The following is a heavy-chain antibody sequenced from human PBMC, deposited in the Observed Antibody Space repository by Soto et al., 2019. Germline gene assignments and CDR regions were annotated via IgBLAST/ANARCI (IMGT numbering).Heavy chain of an antibody. V-gene: IGHV3-23*01. CDR2: ILVGGST. J-gene: IGHJ3*02. Sequence: PGGSLRLSCAVSGFICSSYDMSWVRQAPGKGLDWVSTILVGGSTHYEDSVKGRFTISRDTSKNTVYLQMNSLTAGDTAMYYCAKATATSGGAFEIYGLGTPVTVSS. CDR1: GFICSSYD. D-gene: IGHD1-1*01. CDR3: AKATATSGGAFEI.